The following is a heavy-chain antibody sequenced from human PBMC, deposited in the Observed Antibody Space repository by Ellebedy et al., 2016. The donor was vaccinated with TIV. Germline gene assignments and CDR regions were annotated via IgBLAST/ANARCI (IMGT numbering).Heavy chain of an antibody. CDR2: LSYDGNNK. V-gene: IGHV3-30*03. J-gene: IGHJ4*02. CDR1: GFTFRSYD. D-gene: IGHD1-7*01. Sequence: GESLKISCAASGFTFRSYDMHWVRQAPGKGLEWLTLLSYDGNNKYYADSVKGRFTVSRDNSKNTLYLQMSSLRPDDTAVYYCARGAHRTGTTSIDYWGQGTLVTVSS. CDR3: ARGAHRTGTTSIDY.